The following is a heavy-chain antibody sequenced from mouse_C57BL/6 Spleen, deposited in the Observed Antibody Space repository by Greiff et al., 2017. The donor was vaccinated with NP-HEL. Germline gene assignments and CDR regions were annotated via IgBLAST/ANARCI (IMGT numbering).Heavy chain of an antibody. Sequence: VQLQQSGAELVRPGASVTLSCKASGYTFTDYEMHWVKQTPVHGLEWIGAIDPETGGTAYNQKFKGKAILTADKSSSTAYMELRSLTSEDSAVYYCTRSNTTVVATPFAYWGQGTLVTVSA. J-gene: IGHJ3*01. CDR2: IDPETGGT. CDR3: TRSNTTVVATPFAY. CDR1: GYTFTDYE. V-gene: IGHV1-15*01. D-gene: IGHD1-1*01.